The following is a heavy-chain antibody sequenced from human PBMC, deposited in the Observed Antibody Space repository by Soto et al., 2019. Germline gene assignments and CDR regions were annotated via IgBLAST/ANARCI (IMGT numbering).Heavy chain of an antibody. CDR3: ARAHSAGGYALADAFDI. Sequence: QVQLQESGPGLVKPSQTLSLTCTVSGGSISSGGYYWSWIRQHPGKGLEWIGYIYYSGSTYYNPSLKSRVTISVDTTKNQFSLKLSSVTAADTAVYYCARAHSAGGYALADAFDIWGQGTMVTVSS. D-gene: IGHD3-22*01. CDR1: GGSISSGGYY. J-gene: IGHJ3*02. CDR2: IYYSGST. V-gene: IGHV4-31*03.